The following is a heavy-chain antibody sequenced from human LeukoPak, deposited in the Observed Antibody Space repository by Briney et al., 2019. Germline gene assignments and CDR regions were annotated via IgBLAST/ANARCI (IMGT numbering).Heavy chain of an antibody. J-gene: IGHJ4*02. Sequence: ASVKVSCKASGYTFTSYAIHWVRQAPGQRLEWMGWINAGNNNTKCSQKFQGRVTITRDTSASTAYMELRSLRSDDTAVYYCARRGYYDSSGYPLDYWGQGTLVTVSS. D-gene: IGHD3-22*01. CDR3: ARRGYYDSSGYPLDY. CDR1: GYTFTSYA. V-gene: IGHV1-3*01. CDR2: INAGNNNT.